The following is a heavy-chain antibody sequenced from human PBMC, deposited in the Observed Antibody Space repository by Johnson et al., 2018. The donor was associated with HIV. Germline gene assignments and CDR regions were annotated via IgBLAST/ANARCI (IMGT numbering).Heavy chain of an antibody. CDR1: IFTFSRYW. CDR2: ISGGGGSI. J-gene: IGHJ3*01. V-gene: IGHV3-23*04. D-gene: IGHD2-2*01. Sequence: MQLVESGGGLVQPGGSLRLSCGASIFTFSRYWMSWVRQAPGKGLEWVSSISGGGGSIYYADSVKGRFTISRDNSKNTLYLQMNSLRAEDTAVYYCARAPLGYCSSSTCITDAFDVWGQGTMVTVSS. CDR3: ARAPLGYCSSSTCITDAFDV.